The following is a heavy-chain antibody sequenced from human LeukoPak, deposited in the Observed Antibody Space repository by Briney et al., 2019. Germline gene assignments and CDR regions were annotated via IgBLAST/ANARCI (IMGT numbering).Heavy chain of an antibody. CDR3: ARGRGYCSGGSCLNFDY. V-gene: IGHV3-53*01. J-gene: IGHJ4*02. CDR1: GFTVSSNY. CDR2: IYSGGST. D-gene: IGHD2-15*01. Sequence: GGSLRLSCAASGFTVSSNYMSWVRQAPGKGLEWVSVIYSGGSTYYADSVKGRFTISRDNSKNTLYLLMNSLRAEDTAVYYCARGRGYCSGGSCLNFDYWGQGTLVTVSS.